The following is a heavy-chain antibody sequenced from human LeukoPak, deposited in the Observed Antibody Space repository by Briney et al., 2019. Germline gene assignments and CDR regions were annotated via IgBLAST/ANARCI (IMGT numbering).Heavy chain of an antibody. CDR3: GRRFYGDYAYDF. D-gene: IGHD4-17*01. J-gene: IGHJ4*02. CDR1: GXSFTNYC. Sequence: GESLKISCKGSGXSFTNYCITWVRQMPGKGLEWAGRIDPTDSYTNYSPSFQGHVTISVDESSSTAYLQWSSLKASDTAMYYCGRRFYGDYAYDFWGQGTLVTVSS. CDR2: IDPTDSYT. V-gene: IGHV5-10-1*01.